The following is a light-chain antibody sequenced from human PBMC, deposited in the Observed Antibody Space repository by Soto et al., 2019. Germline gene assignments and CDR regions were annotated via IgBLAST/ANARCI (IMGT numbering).Light chain of an antibody. V-gene: IGKV3-20*01. J-gene: IGKJ4*01. CDR3: QQYGSSPLT. Sequence: EIVLTQSPGTLSLSPGERATLSCRASQSVSSSYLAWYQQKPGQPPRLLIYGASSRATGIPDRLNGSASVSDFTLTISRLEQEDLAVYYCQQYGSSPLTFGGVTKVEIK. CDR2: GAS. CDR1: QSVSSSY.